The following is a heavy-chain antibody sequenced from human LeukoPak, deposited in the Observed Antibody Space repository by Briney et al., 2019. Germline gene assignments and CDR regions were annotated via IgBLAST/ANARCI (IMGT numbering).Heavy chain of an antibody. CDR3: AKKSNGLWWQPSTNEYFQH. V-gene: IGHV3-30*18. Sequence: GGSLRLSCAASGFTFSSYGMHWVRQAPGKGLEWVAVISYDGSNKYYADSVKGRFTISRGNSKNTLYLQMNSLRAEDTAVYYCAKKSNGLWWQPSTNEYFQHWGQGTLVTVSS. CDR2: ISYDGSNK. D-gene: IGHD4/OR15-4a*01. J-gene: IGHJ1*01. CDR1: GFTFSSYG.